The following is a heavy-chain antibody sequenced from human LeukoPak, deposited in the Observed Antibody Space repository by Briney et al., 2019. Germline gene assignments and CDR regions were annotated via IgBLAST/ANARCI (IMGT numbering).Heavy chain of an antibody. CDR2: ISGSGGST. CDR3: ARDRGVAGSNYYYYGTDV. Sequence: GSLRLSCAASGSTFSSYAMSWVRQAPGKGLEWVSAISGSGGSTYYADSVKGRFTISRDNSKNTLYLQMNSLRAEDAAVYYCARDRGVAGSNYYYYGTDVWGQGTTVTVSS. D-gene: IGHD6-19*01. CDR1: GSTFSSYA. V-gene: IGHV3-23*01. J-gene: IGHJ6*02.